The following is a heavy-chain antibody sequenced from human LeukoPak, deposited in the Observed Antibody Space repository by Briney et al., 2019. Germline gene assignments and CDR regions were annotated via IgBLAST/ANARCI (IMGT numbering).Heavy chain of an antibody. J-gene: IGHJ4*02. V-gene: IGHV3-23*01. CDR1: GFTFSSYE. CDR2: ISGSGGST. Sequence: GGSLRLSCAASGFTFSSYEMNWVRQAPGKGLEWVSAISGSGGSTYYADSVKGRFTISRDNSKNTLYLQMNSLRAEDTAVYYCAKDLHSSSSPFDYWGQGTLVTVSS. D-gene: IGHD6-6*01. CDR3: AKDLHSSSSPFDY.